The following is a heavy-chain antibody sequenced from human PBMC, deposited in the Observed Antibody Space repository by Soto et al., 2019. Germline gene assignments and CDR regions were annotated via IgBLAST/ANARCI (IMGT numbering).Heavy chain of an antibody. D-gene: IGHD2-8*01. Sequence: QVQLVESGGGVVQPGRSLRLSCAASGFTFSTYAMHWVRQAPGKGLEWVAVMYYDGSNDYYADSVKGRFTISRDNSKSTLYLLMDSLRAEDTAVYYCARAYCTNGVCYYYFDYWGQGTLVTVSS. CDR1: GFTFSTYA. CDR3: ARAYCTNGVCYYYFDY. CDR2: MYYDGSND. J-gene: IGHJ4*02. V-gene: IGHV3-33*01.